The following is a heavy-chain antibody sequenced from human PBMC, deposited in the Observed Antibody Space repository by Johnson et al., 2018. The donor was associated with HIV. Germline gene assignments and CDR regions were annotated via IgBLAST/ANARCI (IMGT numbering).Heavy chain of an antibody. Sequence: VQLVESGGGSVQPGGSLRLSCAAAGFTFDDYGMSWVRQAPGKGLEWVSGINWNGVRTGYLDSMKGRFTNSRDNAKNSLYLQMNSLRDEDTAVYYCARAPHDAFDVWGQGTMVTVSS. CDR2: INWNGVRT. CDR3: ARAPHDAFDV. CDR1: GFTFDDYG. J-gene: IGHJ3*01. V-gene: IGHV3-20*04.